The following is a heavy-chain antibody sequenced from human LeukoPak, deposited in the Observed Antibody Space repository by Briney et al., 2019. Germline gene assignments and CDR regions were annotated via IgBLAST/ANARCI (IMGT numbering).Heavy chain of an antibody. CDR2: ISSTSTYI. CDR3: ARIIGISGTYPTDY. V-gene: IGHV3-21*06. Sequence: GGSLRLSCAASGFTFRTYSMNWVRQAPGKGLEWVSSISSTSTYIYYADSMKGRFIISRDNARNSLYLEVNSLRAEDTAVYYCARIIGISGTYPTDYWGQGTLVTVSS. D-gene: IGHD1-26*01. CDR1: GFTFRTYS. J-gene: IGHJ4*02.